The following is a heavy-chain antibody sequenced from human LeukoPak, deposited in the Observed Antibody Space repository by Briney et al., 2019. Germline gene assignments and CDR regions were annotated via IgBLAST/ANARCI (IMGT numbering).Heavy chain of an antibody. CDR3: ARFHTSGYYRHFDF. D-gene: IGHD3-22*01. CDR1: GGSVSSGSYY. Sequence: ETLSLTCTVSGGSVSSGSYYWSWIRQPPGKGLEWIGYIYYSGSTYYNPSLKSRVTISVDTSKNQFSLKLSSVTAADTAVYYCARFHTSGYYRHFDFWGQGTLVTVSS. J-gene: IGHJ4*02. V-gene: IGHV4-61*01. CDR2: IYYSGST.